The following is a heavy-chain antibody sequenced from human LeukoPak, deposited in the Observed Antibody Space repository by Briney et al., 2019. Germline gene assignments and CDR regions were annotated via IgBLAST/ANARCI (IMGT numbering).Heavy chain of an antibody. CDR3: ARDSARYCSGGSCYGEGFDY. Sequence: GSLRLSCAASGFTFSSYGMHWVRQAPGKGLEWVAVIWYDGSNKYYADSVKGRFTISRDNSKNTLYLQMNSLRAEDTAVYYCARDSARYCSGGSCYGEGFDYWGQGTLVTVSS. CDR2: IWYDGSNK. J-gene: IGHJ4*02. CDR1: GFTFSSYG. D-gene: IGHD2-15*01. V-gene: IGHV3-33*01.